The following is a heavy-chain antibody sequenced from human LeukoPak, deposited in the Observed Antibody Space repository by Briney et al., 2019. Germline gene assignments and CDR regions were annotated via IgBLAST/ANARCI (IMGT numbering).Heavy chain of an antibody. Sequence: GASVKLSCKASGGTFSSYAISWVRQAPGQGLEWIGGIIPIFGTANYAQKFQGRVTITADESTSTAYMELSSLRSEDTAVYYCARGGSGYDLNWFDPWGQGTLVTVSS. J-gene: IGHJ5*02. CDR3: ARGGSGYDLNWFDP. D-gene: IGHD5-12*01. V-gene: IGHV1-69*13. CDR1: GGTFSSYA. CDR2: IIPIFGTA.